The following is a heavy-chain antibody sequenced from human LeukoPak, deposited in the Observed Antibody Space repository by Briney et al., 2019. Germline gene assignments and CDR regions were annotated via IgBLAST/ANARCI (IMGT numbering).Heavy chain of an antibody. CDR2: IKQDGSEK. V-gene: IGHV3-7*01. Sequence: GGSLRLSCAASGFTFSSYWMGWVRQAPGKGLEWVANIKQDGSEKYYVDSVKGRFTISRDNAKNSLYLQMNSLRAEDTAVYYCATEIVVVPAAIHYFDYWGQGTLVTVSS. J-gene: IGHJ4*02. CDR1: GFTFSSYW. CDR3: ATEIVVVPAAIHYFDY. D-gene: IGHD2-2*01.